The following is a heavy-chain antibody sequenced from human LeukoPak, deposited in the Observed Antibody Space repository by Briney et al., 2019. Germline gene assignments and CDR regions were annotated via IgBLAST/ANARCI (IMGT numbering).Heavy chain of an antibody. CDR2: ISYDGSNK. J-gene: IGHJ1*01. V-gene: IGHV3-30*03. CDR3: ARLSNYDFWSGPSH. D-gene: IGHD3-3*01. CDR1: GFTFSSYA. Sequence: GGSLRLSCAASGFTFSSYAMHWVRQAPGKGLEWVAGISYDGSNKNYADSAKGRFTISRDNSKNTLYLQMNSLRAEDTAMYYCARLSNYDFWSGPSHWGQGTLVTVSS.